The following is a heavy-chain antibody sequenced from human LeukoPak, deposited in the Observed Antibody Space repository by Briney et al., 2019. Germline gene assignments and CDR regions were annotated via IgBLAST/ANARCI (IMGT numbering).Heavy chain of an antibody. CDR1: GFSFSSYV. Sequence: GGSLRLSCAASGFSFSSYVMHWVRQAPGKGLEWVTLISYDGNDNDYGDSVKGRFTSSRDNSKNTLFLHMTSLRPEDTAVYYCVRDLGATLSYAMDVWGQGTAVIVSS. D-gene: IGHD1-26*01. CDR3: VRDLGATLSYAMDV. CDR2: ISYDGNDN. V-gene: IGHV3-30*04. J-gene: IGHJ6*02.